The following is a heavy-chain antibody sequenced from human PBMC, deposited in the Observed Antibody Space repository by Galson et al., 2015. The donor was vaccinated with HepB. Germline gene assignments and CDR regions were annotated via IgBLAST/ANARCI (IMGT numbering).Heavy chain of an antibody. CDR1: EFIFSVYG. D-gene: IGHD6-19*01. J-gene: IGHJ4*02. CDR2: IWKDATNQ. Sequence: SLRLSCAASEFIFSVYGMHWVRQAPGKGLEWVALIWKDATNQYYSDSVKGRFTISRDNSKKTLYLQMNSLRAEDTAVYYCAREDKNVAVAALDSWGQGTMVIVSS. CDR3: AREDKNVAVAALDS. V-gene: IGHV3-33*08.